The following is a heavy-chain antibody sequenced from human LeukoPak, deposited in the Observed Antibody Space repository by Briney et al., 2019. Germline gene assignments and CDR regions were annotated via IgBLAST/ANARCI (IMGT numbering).Heavy chain of an antibody. CDR2: INPSGGST. CDR1: GYTFTSYY. J-gene: IGHJ4*02. Sequence: ASVKVSCKASGYTFTSYYMHWVRQAPGQGLEWMGIINPSGGSTSYAQKFQGRVTMTRDTSTSTVYMELSSLRSEDTAVYYCARSGDVVIAVVTTHFDYWGQGTLVTVSS. CDR3: ARSGDVVIAVVTTHFDY. D-gene: IGHD3-22*01. V-gene: IGHV1-46*01.